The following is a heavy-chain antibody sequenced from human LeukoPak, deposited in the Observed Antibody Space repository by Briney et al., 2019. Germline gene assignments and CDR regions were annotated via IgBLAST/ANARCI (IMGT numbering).Heavy chain of an antibody. V-gene: IGHV3-23*01. Sequence: GGSLRLSCAASGFTFSSFAMSWVRQAPGKGLEWVSAIRGSGGSTNYADSVKGRFTISRDNSKNMLYLQMNSLRVEDTAVYYCAKHKENYGDSCLDDSWGQGTLVTVSS. D-gene: IGHD4-17*01. CDR1: GFTFSSFA. CDR3: AKHKENYGDSCLDDS. J-gene: IGHJ5*01. CDR2: IRGSGGST.